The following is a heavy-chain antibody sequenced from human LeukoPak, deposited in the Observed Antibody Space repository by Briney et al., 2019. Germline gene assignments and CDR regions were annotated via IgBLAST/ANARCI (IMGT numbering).Heavy chain of an antibody. J-gene: IGHJ5*02. CDR1: GGSFSGYY. CDR2: TNHSGST. D-gene: IGHD3/OR15-3a*01. CDR3: ARVGRWTGWFDP. V-gene: IGHV4-34*01. Sequence: SETLSLTCAVYGGSFSGYYWSWIRQPPGKGLEWIGETNHSGSTNYNPSLKSRVTISVDTSKNQFSLKLSSVTAADTAVYYCARVGRWTGWFDPWGQGTLVTVSS.